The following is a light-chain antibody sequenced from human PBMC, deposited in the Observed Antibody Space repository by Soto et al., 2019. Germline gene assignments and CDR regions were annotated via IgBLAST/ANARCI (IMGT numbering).Light chain of an antibody. V-gene: IGKV3-11*01. CDR2: DAS. CDR1: QGVSSD. J-gene: IGKJ5*01. CDR3: LQRINWLIT. Sequence: DIGLTQSPATLSLSLGERATLSCRASQGVSSDLACYQQKPGQAPRLLISDASNLASGIPARFSGSGSGTDFTLTISSLQPEDFAVYYCLQRINWLITFGQGTRLEVK.